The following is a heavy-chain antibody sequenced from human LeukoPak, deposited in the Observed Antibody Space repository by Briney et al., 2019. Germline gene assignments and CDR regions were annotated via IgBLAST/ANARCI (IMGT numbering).Heavy chain of an antibody. V-gene: IGHV3-23*01. Sequence: GGSLRLSCAASGFTFSSYAMSWVRQAPGKGLEWVSAISGSGGSTYYADSVKGRFTISRDNSKNTLYLQMNSLRAEDTAVYYCAKDGYCSSTSCYQGPPNWFDPWGQGTLVTVS. D-gene: IGHD2-2*03. CDR2: ISGSGGST. J-gene: IGHJ5*02. CDR3: AKDGYCSSTSCYQGPPNWFDP. CDR1: GFTFSSYA.